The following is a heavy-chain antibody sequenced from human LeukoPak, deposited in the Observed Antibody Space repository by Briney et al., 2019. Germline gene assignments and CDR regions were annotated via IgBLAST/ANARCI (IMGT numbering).Heavy chain of an antibody. J-gene: IGHJ5*02. D-gene: IGHD6-13*01. V-gene: IGHV3-74*01. CDR1: GFTFSSYW. CDR2: INNDGSST. Sequence: PGGSLRLSCAASGFTFSSYWMHWVRQAAGEGLVWVSRINNDGSSTSYADSVKGRFTISRDTAKNTLYLQMNSLRAEDTAVYYCARGRIAAAGTREGDWFDPWGQGTPVTASS. CDR3: ARGRIAAAGTREGDWFDP.